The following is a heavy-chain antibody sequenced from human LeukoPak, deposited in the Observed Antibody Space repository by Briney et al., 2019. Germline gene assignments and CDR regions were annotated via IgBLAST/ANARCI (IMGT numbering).Heavy chain of an antibody. J-gene: IGHJ4*02. V-gene: IGHV3-30-3*01. CDR2: ISYDGSSK. Sequence: GSSLRLSCAASGFTFSSYAMYWVRQAPGKGLEWVTFISYDGSSKYYADSVKGRFTISRDNSKNTLFLQMNSLRDEDTAVYYCAREIWGTFKDWGQGTLVTVSS. D-gene: IGHD3-16*01. CDR1: GFTFSSYA. CDR3: AREIWGTFKD.